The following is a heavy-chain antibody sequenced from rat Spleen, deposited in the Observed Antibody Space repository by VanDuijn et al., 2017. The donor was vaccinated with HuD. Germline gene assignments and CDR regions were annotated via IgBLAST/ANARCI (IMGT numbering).Heavy chain of an antibody. CDR3: TRSYGGYTSNWFAY. D-gene: IGHD1-11*01. Sequence: QVQLKESGPGLVQPSQTLSLTCTVSGFSLSNYGVFWVRQPPGKGLEWMGVIWGDGITVCDSALKSRLSINRDTSKSQVFLKMNSLQTDDTAIYFCTRSYGGYTSNWFAYWGQGTLVTVSS. V-gene: IGHV2-13*01. CDR1: GFSLSNYG. CDR2: IWGDGIT. J-gene: IGHJ3*01.